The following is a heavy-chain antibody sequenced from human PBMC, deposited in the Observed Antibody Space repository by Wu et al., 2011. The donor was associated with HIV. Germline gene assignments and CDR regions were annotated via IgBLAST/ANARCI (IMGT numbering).Heavy chain of an antibody. V-gene: IGHV1-46*01. CDR2: INPSGGGT. CDR1: GYTFTSYY. Sequence: QVQLVQSGAEVKKPGASVKVSCKASGYTFTSYYMHWVRQAPGQGLEWMGIINPSGGGTSYAQKFQGRVTMTSDTSTSTVYMELSSLRSEDTALYYCARVWIPLAGPYFDYWGQGTLVTVSS. CDR3: ARVWIPLAGPYFDY. D-gene: IGHD6-19*01. J-gene: IGHJ4*02.